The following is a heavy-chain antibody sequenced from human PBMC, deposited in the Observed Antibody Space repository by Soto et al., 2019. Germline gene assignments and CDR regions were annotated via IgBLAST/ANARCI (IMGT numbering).Heavy chain of an antibody. Sequence: SETLSLTCSVSGGSISSYYWIWIRQPAGKGLEWIGRIYTSGSTNYNPSLKSRVTMSVDTSKNQFSLKLSSVTAADTAVYYCAGAPNESTVTRLYYYYGMDVWGQGTTVTVSS. CDR3: AGAPNESTVTRLYYYYGMDV. CDR2: IYTSGST. CDR1: GGSISSYY. V-gene: IGHV4-4*07. J-gene: IGHJ6*02. D-gene: IGHD4-17*01.